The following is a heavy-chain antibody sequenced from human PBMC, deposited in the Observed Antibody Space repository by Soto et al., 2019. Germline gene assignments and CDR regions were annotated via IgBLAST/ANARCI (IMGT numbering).Heavy chain of an antibody. D-gene: IGHD6-13*01. CDR1: GFTFSSYA. J-gene: IGHJ6*02. CDR2: ISGSGGST. CDR3: ANQRDSSSWYLYYYGITS. Sequence: GGSLRLSCAASGFTFSSYAMSWVRQAPGKGLEWVSAISGSGGSTYYADPVKGRFTISRDNSKNTLYLQMNSLRAEDTAVYYCANQRDSSSWYLYYYGITSRAQGPPSPSP. V-gene: IGHV3-23*01.